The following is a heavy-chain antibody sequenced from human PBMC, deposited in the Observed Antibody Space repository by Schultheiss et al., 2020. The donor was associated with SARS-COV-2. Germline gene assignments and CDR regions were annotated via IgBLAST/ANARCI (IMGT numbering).Heavy chain of an antibody. V-gene: IGHV4-34*01. CDR3: ARMVSSTTKWFDP. Sequence: SQTLSLTCAVYGGSFSGYYWSWIRQPPGKGLEWIGEINHSGSTNYNPSLKSRVTISVDTSKNQFSLKLSSVTAADTAVYYCARMVSSTTKWFDPWGQGTLVTVSS. CDR1: GGSFSGYY. J-gene: IGHJ5*02. CDR2: INHSGST. D-gene: IGHD2/OR15-2a*01.